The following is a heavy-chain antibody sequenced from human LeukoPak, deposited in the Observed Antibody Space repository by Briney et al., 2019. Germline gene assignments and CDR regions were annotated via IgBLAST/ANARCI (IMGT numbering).Heavy chain of an antibody. CDR1: GGSISSYY. CDR3: ARGLPYACSGGTCFLDY. J-gene: IGHJ4*02. V-gene: IGHV4-4*07. Sequence: KTSETLSLTCTVSGGSISSYYWSWIRQPAGKGLEWIGRIYTSGSTNYNPSLKSRVTMSVDTSKNQFSLKLSSVTAADTAVYYCARGLPYACSGGTCFLDYWGQGTQVTVSS. D-gene: IGHD2-15*01. CDR2: IYTSGST.